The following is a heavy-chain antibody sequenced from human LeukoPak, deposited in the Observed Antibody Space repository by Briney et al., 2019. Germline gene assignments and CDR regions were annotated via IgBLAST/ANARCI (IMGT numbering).Heavy chain of an antibody. CDR1: GGSISSGGYS. Sequence: SQTLSLTCAVSGGSISSGGYSWSWIRQPPGKGLEWIGYIYHSGSTYYNPSLKSRVTISVDRSKSQFSLKLSSVTAADTAVYYCASRQHYYYYGMDVWGQGTTVTVSS. CDR2: IYHSGST. CDR3: ASRQHYYYYGMDV. D-gene: IGHD5-18*01. J-gene: IGHJ6*02. V-gene: IGHV4-30-2*01.